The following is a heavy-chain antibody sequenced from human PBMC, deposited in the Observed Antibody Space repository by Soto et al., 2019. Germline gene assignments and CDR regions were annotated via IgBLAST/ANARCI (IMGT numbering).Heavy chain of an antibody. CDR3: ARHEIIIAAAGTYGMDV. V-gene: IGHV5-10-1*01. D-gene: IGHD6-13*01. J-gene: IGHJ6*02. CDR2: IDPSDSYT. CDR1: GYSFTSYW. Sequence: GESLKISCKGSGYSFTSYWISWVRQMPGKGLEWMGRIDPSDSYTNYSPSFQGHVTISADKSISTAYLQWSSLKASDTAMYYCARHEIIIAAAGTYGMDVWGQGTTVTVPS.